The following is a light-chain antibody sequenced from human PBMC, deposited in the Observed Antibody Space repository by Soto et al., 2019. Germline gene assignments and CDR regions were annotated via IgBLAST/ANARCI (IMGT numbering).Light chain of an antibody. Sequence: EIVLTQSPGTLSLSPGERATLSCRASQSVSSNYLAWYQQKPGQAPRLLIYGASSRATGIPDRFSGSGSGTDFTLTISRLETEDFAVYYCQQYGSSPRKFGQGTEVEIK. CDR1: QSVSSNY. J-gene: IGKJ1*01. CDR2: GAS. CDR3: QQYGSSPRK. V-gene: IGKV3-20*01.